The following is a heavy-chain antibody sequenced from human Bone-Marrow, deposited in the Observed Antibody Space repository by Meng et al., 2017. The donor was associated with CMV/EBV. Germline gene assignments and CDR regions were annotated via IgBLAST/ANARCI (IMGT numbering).Heavy chain of an antibody. CDR3: ATYYDNSGPIHY. V-gene: IGHV3-7*01. J-gene: IGHJ4*02. Sequence: GESLKISCAASGLTFSSYWMSWVRQAPGKGLEWVANIKQDGSETFYVDSVKGRFTVSRDNAKNSLYPQMNSLRAEDTAVYYCATYYDNSGPIHYWGQGTLVTVSS. CDR1: GLTFSSYW. D-gene: IGHD3-22*01. CDR2: IKQDGSET.